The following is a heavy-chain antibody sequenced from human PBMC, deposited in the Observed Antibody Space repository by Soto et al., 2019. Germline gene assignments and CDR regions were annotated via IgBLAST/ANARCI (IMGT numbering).Heavy chain of an antibody. CDR2: ISGSGGST. CDR1: GFTFSSYA. J-gene: IGHJ4*02. CDR3: ETALDWNYGVLDY. Sequence: GGSLRLSCAASGFTFSSYAMSWVRQAPGKGLEWVSAISGSGGSTYYADSVKGRFTISRDNSKNTLYLQMNSLRAEDTAVYYSETALDWNYGVLDYWGQGTLVTVSS. D-gene: IGHD1-7*01. V-gene: IGHV3-23*01.